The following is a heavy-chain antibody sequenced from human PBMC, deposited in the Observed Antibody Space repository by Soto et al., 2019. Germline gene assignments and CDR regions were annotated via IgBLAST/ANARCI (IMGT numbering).Heavy chain of an antibody. CDR3: TRGERDCSGASCYDY. V-gene: IGHV1-8*01. D-gene: IGHD2-15*01. CDR1: GYTFTSYD. CDR2: MNPNSGNT. Sequence: ASVKVSCKASGYTFTSYDINWVRQATGQGLEWMGWMNPNSGNTGYAQKFQGRVTMTRDTSISTAYMELSSLRSEDTAIYYCTRGERDCSGASCYDYWSQGNLVTFSS. J-gene: IGHJ4*02.